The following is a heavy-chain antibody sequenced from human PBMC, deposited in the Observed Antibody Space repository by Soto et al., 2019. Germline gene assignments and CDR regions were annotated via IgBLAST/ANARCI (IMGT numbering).Heavy chain of an antibody. CDR2: INPSGSST. CDR1: GYTFTSYY. J-gene: IGHJ6*03. V-gene: IGHV1-46*03. Sequence: ASVKVSCKASGYTFTSYYMHWVRQAPGQGLERKGIINPSGSSTSYAQKFQGRVTMTRDTSTSTVYMELSSLRSEDTAVYYCFRDGVPTVGLEYYYYYMDVWGKGTT. CDR3: FRDGVPTVGLEYYYYYMDV. D-gene: IGHD4-17*01.